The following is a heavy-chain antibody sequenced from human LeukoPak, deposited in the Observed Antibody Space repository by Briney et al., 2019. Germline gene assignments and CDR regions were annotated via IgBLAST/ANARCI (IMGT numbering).Heavy chain of an antibody. J-gene: IGHJ4*02. V-gene: IGHV4-4*07. CDR1: GGSISSYY. Sequence: SETLSLTCTVSGGSISSYYWSWIRQPAGKGLEWIGRIYISGTTNYNSSLKSRVTMSVDTSKNQFSLKLSSVTAADTAVYYCAREGPQWAAAGHDYWGQGTLVTVSS. D-gene: IGHD6-13*01. CDR3: AREGPQWAAAGHDY. CDR2: IYISGTT.